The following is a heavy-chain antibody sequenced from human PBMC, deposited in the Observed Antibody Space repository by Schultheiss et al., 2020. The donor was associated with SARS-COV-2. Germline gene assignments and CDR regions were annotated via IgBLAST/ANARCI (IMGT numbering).Heavy chain of an antibody. CDR1: GGSISSSSYY. J-gene: IGHJ4*02. D-gene: IGHD3-22*01. V-gene: IGHV4-61*01. CDR2: IYNTVNT. Sequence: SETLSLTCTVSGGSISSSSYYWTWIRQPPGKGLEWIGNIYNTVNTQYNPSLKSRVTIAVDTSKNQFSLKLNSVTAADTAVYYCARDRAITMTYFDFWGRGALVTVSS. CDR3: ARDRAITMTYFDF.